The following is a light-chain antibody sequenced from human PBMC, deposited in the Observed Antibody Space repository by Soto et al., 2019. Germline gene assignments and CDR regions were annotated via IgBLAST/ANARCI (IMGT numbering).Light chain of an antibody. CDR1: QTVNNR. CDR2: GAS. CDR3: QHYNSSPLL. J-gene: IGKJ1*01. Sequence: EIVMTQSPATLSLSPGERATLSCRASQTVNNRFAWYQQKAGQPPRLLIYGASTRATGIPDRFSGSGSGTEFTLTISRLQSEDFAVYYCQHYNSSPLLFGQGTKVEIK. V-gene: IGKV3-15*01.